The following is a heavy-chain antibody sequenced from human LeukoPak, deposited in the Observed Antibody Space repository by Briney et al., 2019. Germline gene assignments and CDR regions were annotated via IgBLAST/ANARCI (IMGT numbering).Heavy chain of an antibody. CDR2: ISSSSSYI. J-gene: IGHJ6*02. CDR3: ARDSSSTNPYYGMDV. CDR1: GFTFSSYS. D-gene: IGHD2-2*01. Sequence: SGGSLRLSCAASGFTFSSYSMNWVRQAPGKGLEWVSSISSSSSYIYYADSVKGRFTISRDNAKNSLYLQMNSLRAEDTAVYYCARDSSSTNPYYGMDVWGQGTTVTVSS. V-gene: IGHV3-21*01.